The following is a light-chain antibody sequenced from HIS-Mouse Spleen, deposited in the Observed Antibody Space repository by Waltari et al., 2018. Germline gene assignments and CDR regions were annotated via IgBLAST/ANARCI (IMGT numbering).Light chain of an antibody. Sequence: SYVLTQPPSVSVAPGKTARITCGGDNIGSKSVHWYQQKPGRAPVLVVYDDSDRPSGIPERFSGSKSGNTATLTSSRVEAGDEADYYCQVWDSSSDTVVFGGGTKLTVL. CDR2: DDS. CDR3: QVWDSSSDTVV. J-gene: IGLJ2*01. V-gene: IGLV3-21*03. CDR1: NIGSKS.